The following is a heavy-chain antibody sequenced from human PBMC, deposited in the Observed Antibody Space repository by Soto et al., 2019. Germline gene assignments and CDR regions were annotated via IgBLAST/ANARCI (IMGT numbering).Heavy chain of an antibody. CDR3: ARGPGIAAAESYYYYGMDV. V-gene: IGHV4-59*01. J-gene: IGHJ6*02. D-gene: IGHD6-25*01. CDR2: IYYSGST. CDR1: GGPITSYY. Sequence: SETLSLTCTVSGGPITSYYWSWIRQAPGKGLEWIGYIYYSGSTSYNPSLKSRVTISVDTSKNQFSLRLTSVSAADTAVCYCARGPGIAAAESYYYYGMDVWGQGTTVTVSS.